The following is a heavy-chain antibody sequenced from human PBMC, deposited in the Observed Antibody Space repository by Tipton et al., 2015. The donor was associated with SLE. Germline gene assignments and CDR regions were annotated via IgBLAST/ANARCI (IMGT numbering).Heavy chain of an antibody. V-gene: IGHV4-61*02. CDR1: GGSLRSGSYH. J-gene: IGHJ6*03. CDR3: ARDGLGSFYMDV. D-gene: IGHD1-14*01. CDR2: IHASGST. Sequence: LRLSCTVSGGSLRSGSYHWSWIRQPAGKGLEWFGRIHASGSTHYNPSLKSRISISEDTPKNQFSLNRSSVTAADTAVYYCARDGLGSFYMDVWGKGTTGTVAS.